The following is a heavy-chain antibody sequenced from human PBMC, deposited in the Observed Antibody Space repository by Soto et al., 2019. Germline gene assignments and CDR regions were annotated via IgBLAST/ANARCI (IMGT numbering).Heavy chain of an antibody. D-gene: IGHD3-10*01. Sequence: GGSLRLSCAASGFTFSTYAMAWVRQAPGKGLEWVSSISSSSSYIYYADSVKGRFTISRDNAKNSLYLQMNSLRAEDTAVYYCARFGATTSFDYWGQGTLVTVS. CDR3: ARFGATTSFDY. CDR2: ISSSSSYI. V-gene: IGHV3-21*01. CDR1: GFTFSTYA. J-gene: IGHJ4*02.